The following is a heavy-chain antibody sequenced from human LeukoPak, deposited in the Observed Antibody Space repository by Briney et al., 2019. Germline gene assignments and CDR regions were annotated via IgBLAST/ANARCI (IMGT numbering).Heavy chain of an antibody. CDR1: GFTFSSYS. Sequence: GGSLRLSCAASGFTFSSYSMNWVRQAPGKGLEWVSSISSSSSYIYYAGSVKGRFTISRDNAKNSLYLQMNSLRAEDTAVYYCARDAYCSGGSCYSRYYYYMDVWGKGTTVTVSS. CDR3: ARDAYCSGGSCYSRYYYYMDV. CDR2: ISSSSSYI. D-gene: IGHD2-15*01. V-gene: IGHV3-21*01. J-gene: IGHJ6*03.